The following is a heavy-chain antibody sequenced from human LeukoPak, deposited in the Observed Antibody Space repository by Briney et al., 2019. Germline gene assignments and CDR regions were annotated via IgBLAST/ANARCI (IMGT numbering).Heavy chain of an antibody. CDR1: GYTFTSYG. V-gene: IGHV1-18*01. CDR2: ISAYNGNT. J-gene: IGHJ3*02. Sequence: GASVTVSFKASGYTFTSYGISWVRQASGQGLEWKGWISAYNGNTNYAQRRQGRVTMTTDTYTRTAYMELRSLRSDDTAVYYCARVDGYPSPLGFDIWGQGTMVAVSS. CDR3: ARVDGYPSPLGFDI. D-gene: IGHD5-24*01.